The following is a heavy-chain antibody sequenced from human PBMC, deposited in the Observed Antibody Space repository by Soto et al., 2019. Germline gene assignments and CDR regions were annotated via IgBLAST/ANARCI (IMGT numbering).Heavy chain of an antibody. V-gene: IGHV1-69*12. CDR1: GGTFSSYA. J-gene: IGHJ6*02. CDR3: AREKVTMVRGVIPSNYYYYGMDV. CDR2: IIPIFGTA. D-gene: IGHD3-10*01. Sequence: QVQLVQSGAEVKKPGSSVKVSCKASGGTFSSYAISWVRQAPGQGLEWMGGIIPIFGTANYAQKFQGRVTITADESTSTAYMELSSLRSEDTAVYYCAREKVTMVRGVIPSNYYYYGMDVWGQGTTVTVSS.